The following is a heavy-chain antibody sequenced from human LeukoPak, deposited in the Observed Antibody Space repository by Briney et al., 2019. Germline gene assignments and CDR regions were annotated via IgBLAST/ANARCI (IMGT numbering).Heavy chain of an antibody. Sequence: ASVKVSCKASGYTFTGYYMHWVRQAPGRGLEWMGWINPNSGGTNYAQKFQGRVTMTRDTSISTAYMELSRLRSDDTAVYYCARGYCSSTSCYSDGSAWFDPWGQGTLVTVSS. J-gene: IGHJ5*02. CDR2: INPNSGGT. D-gene: IGHD2-2*02. V-gene: IGHV1-2*02. CDR1: GYTFTGYY. CDR3: ARGYCSSTSCYSDGSAWFDP.